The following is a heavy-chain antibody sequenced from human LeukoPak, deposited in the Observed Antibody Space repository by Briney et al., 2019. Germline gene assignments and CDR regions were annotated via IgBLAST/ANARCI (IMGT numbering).Heavy chain of an antibody. CDR2: ISSSSNSI. CDR3: ARGAYSSGWEDY. D-gene: IGHD6-19*01. Sequence: GGSLRLSCAASGFTFSSYSMNWVRQAPGKGLEWVSSISSSSNSIYYADSAKGRFTISRDNAKNSLYLQMNSLRAEDTAVYYCARGAYSSGWEDYWGQGTLVTVSS. V-gene: IGHV3-21*01. CDR1: GFTFSSYS. J-gene: IGHJ4*02.